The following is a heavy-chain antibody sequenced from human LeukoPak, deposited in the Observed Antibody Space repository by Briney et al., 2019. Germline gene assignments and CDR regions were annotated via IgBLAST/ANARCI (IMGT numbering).Heavy chain of an antibody. CDR2: IGPTGSDR. V-gene: IGHV3-21*01. D-gene: IGHD1-14*01. J-gene: IGHJ4*02. Sequence: PGESLRLSCAASGFTFSSCGINWVRQAPGKGLEWVSSIGPTGSDRYSAESVRGRFTISRDNAKNTMYPQMDVLKDQDTAVYYCASETIGRHYDYWGQGTLLTVSS. CDR3: ASETIGRHYDY. CDR1: GFTFSSCG.